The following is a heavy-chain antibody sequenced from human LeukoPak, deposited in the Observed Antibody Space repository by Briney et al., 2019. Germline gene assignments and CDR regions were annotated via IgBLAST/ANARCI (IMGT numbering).Heavy chain of an antibody. V-gene: IGHV4-30-4*07. D-gene: IGHD2-15*01. CDR2: IYYSGST. Sequence: KPSQTLSLTCAVSGGSISSGGYSWSWIRQPPGKGLEWIGYIYYSGSTYYNPSLKSRVTISVDTSKNQFSLKLSSVTAADTAVYYCARGGVVVAATRGWYFDLWGRGTLVTVSS. CDR1: GGSISSGGYS. CDR3: ARGGVVVAATRGWYFDL. J-gene: IGHJ2*01.